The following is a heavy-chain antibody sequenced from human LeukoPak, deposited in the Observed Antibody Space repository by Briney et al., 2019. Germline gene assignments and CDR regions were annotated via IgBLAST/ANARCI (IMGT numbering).Heavy chain of an antibody. CDR3: ARDIGEWFGERWAFDDY. Sequence: PGGSLRLSCAASGFTFSTYSMNWVRQAPGKGLEWVSSISSSGSYIYYADSVKGRFTISRDNAKNSPYLQMNSLRAEDTAVYYCARDIGEWFGERWAFDDYWGQGTLVTVSS. D-gene: IGHD3-10*01. J-gene: IGHJ4*02. CDR2: ISSSGSYI. V-gene: IGHV3-21*01. CDR1: GFTFSTYS.